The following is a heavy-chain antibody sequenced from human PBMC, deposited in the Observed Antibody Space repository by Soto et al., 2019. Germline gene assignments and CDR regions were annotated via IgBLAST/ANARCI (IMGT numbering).Heavy chain of an antibody. J-gene: IGHJ6*02. V-gene: IGHV5-51*01. CDR3: ARPLTNPYYYGMDV. CDR1: GYSFTNYC. Sequence: PGESLKMSCNASGYSFTNYCIGLVRQMPGKGLEWMGIVYPCDSDTRYSPSFQGQVTISADKSISTAYLHWSSLKASDTAMYYCARPLTNPYYYGMDVWGQGTTVTVSS. CDR2: VYPCDSDT. D-gene: IGHD7-27*01.